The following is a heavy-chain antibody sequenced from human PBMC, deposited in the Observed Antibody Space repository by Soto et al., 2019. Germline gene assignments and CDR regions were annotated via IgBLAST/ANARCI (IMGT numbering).Heavy chain of an antibody. D-gene: IGHD2-2*02. CDR2: IRSKAYGGTT. CDR1: GFTFGDYA. J-gene: IGHJ3*02. V-gene: IGHV3-49*03. Sequence: GGSLRLSCTASGFTFGDYAMSWFRQAPGEGLEWVGFIRSKAYGGTTEYAASVKGRFTISRDDSKSIAYLQMNSLKTEDTAVYYCTRDQVDLGYCSSTSCYSAGVPDAFDIWGQGTMVTVSS. CDR3: TRDQVDLGYCSSTSCYSAGVPDAFDI.